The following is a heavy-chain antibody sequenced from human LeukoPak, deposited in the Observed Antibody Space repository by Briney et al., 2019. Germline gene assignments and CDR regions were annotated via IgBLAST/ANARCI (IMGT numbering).Heavy chain of an antibody. CDR3: ARQRDYADYLDAFDV. Sequence: SETLSLTCTVSGGSIGSYYWSWIRQPPGKGLKCIGYIYHSGTTNYNPSLKSRVTISADTSKNQFSLKLTSVTAADTAIYYCARQRDYADYLDAFDVWGQGTMVTVSS. J-gene: IGHJ3*01. V-gene: IGHV4-59*08. D-gene: IGHD4-17*01. CDR1: GGSIGSYY. CDR2: IYHSGTT.